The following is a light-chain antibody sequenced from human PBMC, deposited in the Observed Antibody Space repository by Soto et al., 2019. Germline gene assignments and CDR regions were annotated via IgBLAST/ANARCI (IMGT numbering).Light chain of an antibody. Sequence: EIVLTQSPATLSLSPGTGATLSCRASQIVTSSVAWYQQRPGQAPRVLIYDTFTRATGIPARFSAKGAGTDFTLTISSLEPEDSAVYFCQLRSDWPPTYTFGQGTKLE. CDR1: QIVTSS. J-gene: IGKJ2*01. CDR3: QLRSDWPPTYT. CDR2: DTF. V-gene: IGKV3-11*01.